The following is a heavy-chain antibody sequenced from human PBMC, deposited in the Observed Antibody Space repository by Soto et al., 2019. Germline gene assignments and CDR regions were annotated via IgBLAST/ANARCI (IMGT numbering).Heavy chain of an antibody. Sequence: SETLSLTCTVSGGSISSYYWSWIRQPPGKGLEWIGYIYYSGSTNYNPSLKSRVTISVDTSKNQFSLKLSSVTAADTAVYYCARHGQDIVVVVAADNWFDPWGQGTLVTVSS. CDR3: ARHGQDIVVVVAADNWFDP. J-gene: IGHJ5*02. V-gene: IGHV4-59*08. CDR1: GGSISSYY. D-gene: IGHD2-15*01. CDR2: IYYSGST.